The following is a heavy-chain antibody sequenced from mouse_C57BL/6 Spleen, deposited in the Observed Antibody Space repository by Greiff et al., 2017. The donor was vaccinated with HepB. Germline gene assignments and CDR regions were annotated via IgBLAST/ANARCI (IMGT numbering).Heavy chain of an antibody. Sequence: EVMLVESGGGLVQPKGSLKLSCAASGFSFNTYAMNWVRQAPGKGLEWVARIRSKSNNYATYYADSVKDRFTISRDDSESMLYLQMNNLKTEDTAMYYCVRHEGDYDYDYFDYWGQGTTLTVSS. CDR1: GFSFNTYA. CDR2: IRSKSNNYAT. V-gene: IGHV10-1*01. CDR3: VRHEGDYDYDYFDY. D-gene: IGHD2-4*01. J-gene: IGHJ2*01.